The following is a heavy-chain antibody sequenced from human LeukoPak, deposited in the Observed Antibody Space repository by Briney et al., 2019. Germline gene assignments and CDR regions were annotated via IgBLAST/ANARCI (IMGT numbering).Heavy chain of an antibody. CDR1: GGPFSGYY. J-gene: IGHJ6*03. Sequence: SETLSLTCAVYGGPFSGYYWNWIRQPPGKGLEWIGEINHSGNTNFNPSLKSRVTISEDTSKNQFSLKLSSVTAADTAVYYCARAALQWLVRGYYYYMDVGGKGTTVTISS. D-gene: IGHD6-19*01. CDR3: ARAALQWLVRGYYYYMDV. CDR2: INHSGNT. V-gene: IGHV4-34*01.